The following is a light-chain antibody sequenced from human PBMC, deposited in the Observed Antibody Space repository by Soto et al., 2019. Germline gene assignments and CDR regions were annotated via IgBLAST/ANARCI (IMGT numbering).Light chain of an antibody. V-gene: IGKV1-39*01. CDR1: QSISSY. Sequence: DIQMTQSPSSLSASVGDRVTITCRASQSISSYLNWYQQKPGKAPKLLIYPASSLQSGVPSRFSGSRSGTDFTLTISSLQPEDFATYYCQQTYSTPWTFGQGTKVEIK. CDR2: PAS. CDR3: QQTYSTPWT. J-gene: IGKJ1*01.